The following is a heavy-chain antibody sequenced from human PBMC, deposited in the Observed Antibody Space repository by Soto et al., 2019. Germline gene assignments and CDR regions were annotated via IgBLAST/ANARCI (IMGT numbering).Heavy chain of an antibody. CDR2: IKQDGSEK. D-gene: IGHD3-10*01. CDR3: AREAYGAGSYTSFDY. V-gene: IGHV3-7*03. J-gene: IGHJ4*02. CDR1: GFTFSSYW. Sequence: GGSLRLSCAASGFTFSSYWMSWVRQAPGKGLEWVAKIKQDGSEKYYVDSVKGRFTISRDNAKNSLYLQMNSLRAEDTAVYYCAREAYGAGSYTSFDYWGQGTLVTVSS.